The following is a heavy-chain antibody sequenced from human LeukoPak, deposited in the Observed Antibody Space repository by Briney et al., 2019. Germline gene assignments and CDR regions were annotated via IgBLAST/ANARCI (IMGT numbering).Heavy chain of an antibody. D-gene: IGHD4-17*01. Sequence: GGSLRLSCAASGFTFSSYAMSWVRQAPGKGLEWFSTISGSGGSRYYADSVKGRFTISRDNSKNTLYLQMNSLRAEDTAVYYCATHDYGDYGLDYWGQGILVTVSS. CDR2: ISGSGGSR. J-gene: IGHJ4*02. V-gene: IGHV3-23*01. CDR1: GFTFSSYA. CDR3: ATHDYGDYGLDY.